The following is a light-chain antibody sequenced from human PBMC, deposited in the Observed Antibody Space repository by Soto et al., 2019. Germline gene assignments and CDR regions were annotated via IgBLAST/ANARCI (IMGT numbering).Light chain of an antibody. CDR3: QQYDGWPPALT. Sequence: ETEMTQSPATLSVSPGERATLSCRASQTVRRNVAWYQQKPGRAPRLVIFSASTRATGIPARFSGSASGTEFTLTISSLQSEDFAVYYCQQYDGWPPALTFGGGTKVEIK. J-gene: IGKJ4*01. CDR1: QTVRRN. V-gene: IGKV3-15*01. CDR2: SAS.